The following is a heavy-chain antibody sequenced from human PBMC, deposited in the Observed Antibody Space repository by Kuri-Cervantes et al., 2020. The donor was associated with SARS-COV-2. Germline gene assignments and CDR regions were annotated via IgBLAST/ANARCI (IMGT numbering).Heavy chain of an antibody. CDR2: ISSSSSYI. CDR1: GFTFSSYS. J-gene: IGHJ6*02. Sequence: GESLKISCAASGFTFSSYSMNWVRQAPGKGLGWVSSISSSSSYIYYADSVKGRFTISRDNAKNSLYLQMNSLRAEDTAVYYCARDRDGYSSSWYGGYYYGMDVWGQGTTVTVSS. V-gene: IGHV3-21*01. CDR3: ARDRDGYSSSWYGGYYYGMDV. D-gene: IGHD6-13*01.